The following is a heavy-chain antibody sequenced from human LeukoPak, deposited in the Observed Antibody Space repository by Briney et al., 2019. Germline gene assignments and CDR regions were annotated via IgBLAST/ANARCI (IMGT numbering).Heavy chain of an antibody. Sequence: SETLSLTCTVSGGSISSHYWNWIRQPPGKGLEWVGYMYYSGSTSYNPSLMSRVTISVDTSKYQFSLKLSSVTAADTAVYYCARGHYIWGTYRQYFDYWGQGTLVTVSS. CDR2: MYYSGST. D-gene: IGHD3-16*02. CDR3: ARGHYIWGTYRQYFDY. V-gene: IGHV4-59*11. CDR1: GGSISSHY. J-gene: IGHJ4*02.